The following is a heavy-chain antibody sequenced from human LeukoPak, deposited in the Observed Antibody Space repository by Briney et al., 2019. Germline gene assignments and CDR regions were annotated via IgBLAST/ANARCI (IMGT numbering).Heavy chain of an antibody. CDR2: ISSSGSTI. CDR3: AELSISMIGGV. Sequence: GGSLRLSCAASGFTFSSYEMNWVRQAPGKGLEWVSYISSSGSTIYYADSVKGRFTISRDNAKNSLYLQMNSLRAEDTAVYYCAELSISMIGGVWGKGTTVTISS. V-gene: IGHV3-48*03. D-gene: IGHD3-10*02. CDR1: GFTFSSYE. J-gene: IGHJ6*04.